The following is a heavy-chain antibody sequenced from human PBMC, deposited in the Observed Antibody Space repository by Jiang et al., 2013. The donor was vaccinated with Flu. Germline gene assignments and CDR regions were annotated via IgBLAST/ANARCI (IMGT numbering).Heavy chain of an antibody. Sequence: SLTCTVSGGSISSYYWSWIRQPPGRDWSGLGISITWEHQLQPSLKSRVTISVDTSKNQFSLKLSSVTAADTAVYYCARTKMVRGVIPNAFDIWGQGTMVTVSS. J-gene: IGHJ3*02. CDR2: SITWEH. CDR1: GGSISSYY. V-gene: IGHV4-59*01. D-gene: IGHD3-10*01. CDR3: ARTKMVRGVIPNAFDI.